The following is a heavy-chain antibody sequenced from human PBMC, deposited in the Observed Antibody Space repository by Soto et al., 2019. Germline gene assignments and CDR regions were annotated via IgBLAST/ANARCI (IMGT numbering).Heavy chain of an antibody. CDR1: GFTFSDYW. Sequence: EVQLVESGGGLVQPGGSLRLSCAVSGFTFSDYWMHWVRQAPGKGLVWVSRIYTDGSRTNYADSVKGRFTIYRDNAENKLYLQMNSLRAEETAVYYCARGVRGSYGLDIWGQGTMVTVSS. D-gene: IGHD4-17*01. CDR2: IYTDGSRT. V-gene: IGHV3-74*01. CDR3: ARGVRGSYGLDI. J-gene: IGHJ3*02.